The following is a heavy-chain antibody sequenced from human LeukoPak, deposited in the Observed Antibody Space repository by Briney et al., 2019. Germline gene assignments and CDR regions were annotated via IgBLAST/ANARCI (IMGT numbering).Heavy chain of an antibody. Sequence: KSSQTLSLTCTVSGGSISSSPYYWSCFRQRPGKGLEWMGYISYSGSTSYNPSLKSRLAISADTSTNLLSLRLNSVTDADTAVYYCAGAPNQDFFDYWGQGTLVTVSS. CDR1: GGSISSSPYY. V-gene: IGHV4-31*03. D-gene: IGHD3-3*01. CDR2: ISYSGST. J-gene: IGHJ4*02. CDR3: AGAPNQDFFDY.